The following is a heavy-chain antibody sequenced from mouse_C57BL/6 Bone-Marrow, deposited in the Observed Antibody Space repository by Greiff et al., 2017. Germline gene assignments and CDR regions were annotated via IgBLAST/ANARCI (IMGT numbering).Heavy chain of an antibody. CDR3: ARDYGSSYWYFDV. Sequence: LVESGPELVKPGASVKLSCKASGYTFTSYDINWVKQRPGQGLEWIGWIFPRDGSTKYNEKFKGKATLTGDTSSSTAYMELHSLTPEDSAVYFGARDYGSSYWYFDVWGTGTTVTVSS. V-gene: IGHV1-85*01. CDR2: IFPRDGST. J-gene: IGHJ1*03. CDR1: GYTFTSYD. D-gene: IGHD1-1*01.